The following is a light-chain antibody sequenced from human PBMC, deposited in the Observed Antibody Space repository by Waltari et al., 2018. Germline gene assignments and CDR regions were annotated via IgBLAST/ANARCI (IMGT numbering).Light chain of an antibody. CDR2: RDK. CDR3: AGWDDSLNGV. J-gene: IGLJ3*02. V-gene: IGLV1-44*01. Sequence: QSVLTHPPSASGPPAPRVLIPCSGRGATPGIPTVNWYRQVPGTAPELPIYRDKQRPSGVPDRFSGSKSGTSASLAISGLQSEDEADYYCAGWDDSLNGVFGGGTKLTVL. CDR1: GATPGIPT.